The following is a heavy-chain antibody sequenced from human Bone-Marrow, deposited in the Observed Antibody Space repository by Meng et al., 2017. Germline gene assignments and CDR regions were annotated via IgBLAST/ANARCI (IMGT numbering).Heavy chain of an antibody. J-gene: IGHJ5*02. CDR1: GYTFTSSA. CDR2: ITPGSGNT. CDR3: ARDFTSGSSGDP. Sequence: QVQLVQSGAEVKKPGASVKVSCKAFGYTFTSSAIHWVRQAPGQSLKWMGWITPGSGNTKYSQKFQGRVTITRDTSASTAYMELSTLRSEDTAVYYCARDFTSGSSGDPWGQGTLVTVSS. V-gene: IGHV1-3*01. D-gene: IGHD6-19*01.